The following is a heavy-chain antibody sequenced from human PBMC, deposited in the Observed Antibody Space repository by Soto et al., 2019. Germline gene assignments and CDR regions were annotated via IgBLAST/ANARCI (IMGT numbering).Heavy chain of an antibody. V-gene: IGHV3-74*01. D-gene: IGHD4-17*01. CDR3: ARFRVDGDSVP. CDR1: GFAFSNYW. CDR2: INSDGSST. Sequence: EVQLVESGGGLVQPGGSLRLSCAASGFAFSNYWMHWVRQAPGKGLVWVSRINSDGSSTSYADSVRGRFTIPRDNAENALYLQMNSLRAEDTAVYYCARFRVDGDSVPWGQGNLVTVSS. J-gene: IGHJ5*02.